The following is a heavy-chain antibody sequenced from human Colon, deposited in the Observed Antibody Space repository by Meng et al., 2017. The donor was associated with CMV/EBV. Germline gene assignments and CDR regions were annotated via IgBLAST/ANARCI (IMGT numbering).Heavy chain of an antibody. J-gene: IGHJ4*02. CDR2: ISYGGDNK. CDR1: GFTFSDYG. D-gene: IGHD1-26*01. V-gene: IGHV3-30*18. CDR3: AKDRIGGGATTFDD. Sequence: SGFTFSDYGMQWVRQAPGKGLEWVADISYGGDNKHYADSVKGRFTISRDNSMHTVSLQMNSLRPEDTALYYCAKDRIGGGATTFDDWGQGTLVTVSS.